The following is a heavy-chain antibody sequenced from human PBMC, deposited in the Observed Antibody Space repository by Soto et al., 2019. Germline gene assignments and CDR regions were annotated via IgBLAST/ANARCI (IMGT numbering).Heavy chain of an antibody. J-gene: IGHJ1*01. Sequence: GGSLRLSCAASGFTFSSYAMSWVRQAPGKGLEWVSAISGSGGSTYYADSVKGRFTISRDNSKNTLYLQMNSLRAEDTAVYYCAKDLERISPNRGYSYGARAVYWGQGTLVTVSS. CDR2: ISGSGGST. CDR1: GFTFSSYA. CDR3: AKDLERISPNRGYSYGARAVY. V-gene: IGHV3-23*01. D-gene: IGHD5-18*01.